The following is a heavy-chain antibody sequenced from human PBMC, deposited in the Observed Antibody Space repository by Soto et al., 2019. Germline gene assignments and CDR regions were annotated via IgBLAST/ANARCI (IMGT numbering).Heavy chain of an antibody. V-gene: IGHV3-48*03. D-gene: IGHD5-12*01. CDR3: ARSGYNVVFDY. CDR2: IRNSGSTI. J-gene: IGHJ4*02. Sequence: GGSLRLSCAASGFTFSSYEMNWVRQAPGKGLEWISYIRNSGSTIYYADSVKGRFTISRDDAKNSLYLQMNILRAEDTAVYYCARSGYNVVFDYWGQGTLVTVS. CDR1: GFTFSSYE.